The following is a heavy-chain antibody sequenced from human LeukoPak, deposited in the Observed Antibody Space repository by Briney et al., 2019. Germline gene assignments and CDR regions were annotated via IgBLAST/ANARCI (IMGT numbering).Heavy chain of an antibody. Sequence: GGSLRLSCAASGFTFSSYGMHWVRQAPGKGLEWVASVNQDGSEKQYVDSVKGRFTISRDNAKNSQYLQMNSLRAEDTALYYCEIAGYWGQGTLVTVSS. CDR2: VNQDGSEK. D-gene: IGHD3-10*01. V-gene: IGHV3-7*01. CDR1: GFTFSSYG. J-gene: IGHJ4*02. CDR3: EIAGY.